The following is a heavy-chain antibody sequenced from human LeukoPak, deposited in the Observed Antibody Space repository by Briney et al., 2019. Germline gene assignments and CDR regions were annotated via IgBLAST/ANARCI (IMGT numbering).Heavy chain of an antibody. CDR3: ATFSGWYSDDAFDI. J-gene: IGHJ3*02. D-gene: IGHD6-19*01. Sequence: EASVKVSCKVSGYTLTELSMHWVRQAPGKGLEWMGGFDPEDGETIYAQKFQGRVTMTEDTSTDTAYMELSSLRSEDTAVYYCATFSGWYSDDAFDIWGQGTMVTVSS. CDR2: FDPEDGET. V-gene: IGHV1-24*01. CDR1: GYTLTELS.